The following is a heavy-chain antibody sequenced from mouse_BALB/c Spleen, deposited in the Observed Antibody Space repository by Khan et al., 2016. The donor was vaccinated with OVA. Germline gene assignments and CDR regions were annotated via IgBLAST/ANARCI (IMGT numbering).Heavy chain of an antibody. CDR3: ARQPYYHYNIMDY. V-gene: IGHV2-6-1*01. Sequence: QIQLVQSGPGLAAPSQSLSITCTISGFSLTTYGVHWVRQPPGKGLEWLVVIWSDGTTNYNSALKSRLTITKDNSQGQVFLKMNSLQTDDTAIYFCARQPYYHYNIMDYWGQGTSVTVSS. D-gene: IGHD2-10*01. CDR1: GFSLTTYG. J-gene: IGHJ4*01. CDR2: IWSDGTT.